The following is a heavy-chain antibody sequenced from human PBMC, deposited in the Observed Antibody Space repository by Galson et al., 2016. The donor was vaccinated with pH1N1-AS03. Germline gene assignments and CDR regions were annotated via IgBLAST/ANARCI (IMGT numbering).Heavy chain of an antibody. Sequence: SLRLSCAASGFIFDNYAMHWVRQAPGKGLEWVSGISWKSGYIAYADSVKGRFTISRDNAKNDLHLQMNSLRPEDTGLYSCAKDSGRLTHYYYGMDVWGQGTTVTVSS. CDR2: ISWKSGYI. CDR1: GFIFDNYA. CDR3: AKDSGRLTHYYYGMDV. D-gene: IGHD2-15*01. J-gene: IGHJ6*02. V-gene: IGHV3-9*01.